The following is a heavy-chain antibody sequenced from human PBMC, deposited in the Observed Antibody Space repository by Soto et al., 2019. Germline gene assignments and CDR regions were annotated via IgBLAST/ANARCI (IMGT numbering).Heavy chain of an antibody. D-gene: IGHD3-3*01. CDR1: GGSISSSSYY. V-gene: IGHV4-39*01. Sequence: QLQLQESGPGLVKPSETLSLTCTVSGGSISSSSYYWGWIRQPPGKGLEWIGSIYYSGRTYYNPSLKSRVTISVDTSKNQFSLKLSSVTAADTAVYYCARGTYDFWSGYAFDIWGQGTMVTVSS. CDR2: IYYSGRT. CDR3: ARGTYDFWSGYAFDI. J-gene: IGHJ3*02.